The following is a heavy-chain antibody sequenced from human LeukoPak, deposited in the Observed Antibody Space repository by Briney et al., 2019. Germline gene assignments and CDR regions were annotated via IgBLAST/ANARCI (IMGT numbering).Heavy chain of an antibody. Sequence: GESLRLTCTASGFTFSDCDMNWFRQAPGKGLQWVSSISYMGDHRYYADSAKGRFTISRDNAKNSLYLQMDNLRADDTAVYYCGKAFPPLRVAAAGDYWGQGTLVTVSS. J-gene: IGHJ4*02. D-gene: IGHD6-25*01. CDR1: GFTFSDCD. CDR2: ISYMGDHR. CDR3: GKAFPPLRVAAAGDY. V-gene: IGHV3-21*06.